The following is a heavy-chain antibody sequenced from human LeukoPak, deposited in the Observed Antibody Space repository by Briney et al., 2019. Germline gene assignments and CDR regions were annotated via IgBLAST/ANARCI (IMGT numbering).Heavy chain of an antibody. CDR3: ASELRYFDWLSTPYFDY. CDR1: GFTFSSYS. Sequence: PGGSLRLSCAASGFTFSSYSMNWVRQAPGKGLEWVSSISSSSSYIYYADSVKGRFTISRDNAKNSLYQQMNSLRAEDTAVYYCASELRYFDWLSTPYFDYWGQGTLVTVSS. CDR2: ISSSSSYI. V-gene: IGHV3-21*01. J-gene: IGHJ4*02. D-gene: IGHD3-9*01.